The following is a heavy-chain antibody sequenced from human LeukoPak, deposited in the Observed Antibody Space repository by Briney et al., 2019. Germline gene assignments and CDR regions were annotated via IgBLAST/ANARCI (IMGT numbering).Heavy chain of an antibody. CDR2: IYYSGNT. Sequence: SETLSLTCTVSGGSISTSYWSWIRQPPGKGLEWIGHIYYSGNTRYNPSLKSRVTISVDTSKNQFSLKVSSVTAADTAVYYCARVQGQQLVEWFDPWGQGTLVTVSS. D-gene: IGHD6-13*01. J-gene: IGHJ5*02. CDR3: ARVQGQQLVEWFDP. CDR1: GGSISTSY. V-gene: IGHV4-59*01.